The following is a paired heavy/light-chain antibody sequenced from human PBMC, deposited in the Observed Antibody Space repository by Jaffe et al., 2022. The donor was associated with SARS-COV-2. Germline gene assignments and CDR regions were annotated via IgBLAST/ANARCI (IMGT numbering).Heavy chain of an antibody. V-gene: IGHV3-23*04. Sequence: EVQLVESGGHLVQPGGSLRLSCAASRFTFNSYAMSWVRQAPGKGLEWVSSISGSGGSTYYADSVKGRFTISRDNSKDTLSLQMNSLRAEDTAVYYCARASEIATTAPYYYYYMDVWGNGTTVTVSS. CDR3: ARASEIATTAPYYYYYMDV. CDR1: RFTFNSYA. CDR2: ISGSGGST. J-gene: IGHJ6*03. D-gene: IGHD1-26*01.
Light chain of an antibody. CDR3: QQYDSSPWT. V-gene: IGKV3-20*01. Sequence: EIVLTQSPGTLSLSPGQRATLSCRASQSVSSTFLAWYQQTPGQAPRLLIYGASTRATGIPDRISGSGSGTAFTLTISRLEPEDFAVYYCQQYDSSPWTFGQGTKVEVK. J-gene: IGKJ1*01. CDR1: QSVSSTF. CDR2: GAS.